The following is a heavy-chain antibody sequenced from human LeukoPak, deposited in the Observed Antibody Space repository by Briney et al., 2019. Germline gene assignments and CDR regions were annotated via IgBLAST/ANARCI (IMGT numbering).Heavy chain of an antibody. J-gene: IGHJ4*02. CDR3: ARDLEGYYDSSGPLLGPDY. CDR2: ISSSSSYI. Sequence: WGSLRLSCAASGFTFSSYSMNWVRQAPGKGLEWVSSISSSSSYIYYADSVKGRFTISRDNAKNSLYLQMNSLRAEDTAVYYCARDLEGYYDSSGPLLGPDYWGQGTL. CDR1: GFTFSSYS. V-gene: IGHV3-21*01. D-gene: IGHD3-22*01.